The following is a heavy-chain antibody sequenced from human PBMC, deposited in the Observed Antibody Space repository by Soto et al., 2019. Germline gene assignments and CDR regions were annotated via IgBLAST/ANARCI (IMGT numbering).Heavy chain of an antibody. CDR2: ISSSSSYI. J-gene: IGHJ3*02. CDR3: ARDRGGDLKAFDI. D-gene: IGHD3-10*01. V-gene: IGHV3-21*01. Sequence: EVQLVESGGGLVKPGGSLRLSCAASGFTFSSYSMNWVRQAPGKGLEWVSSISSSSSYIYYADSVKGRITIPGDNAKNSAQLQINSLRAEDLAVIYCARDRGGDLKAFDIWGQGTMVSVSS. CDR1: GFTFSSYS.